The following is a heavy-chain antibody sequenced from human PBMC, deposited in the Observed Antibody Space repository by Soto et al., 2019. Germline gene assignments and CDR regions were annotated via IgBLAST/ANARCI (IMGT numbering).Heavy chain of an antibody. CDR2: IYYSGST. J-gene: IGHJ1*01. D-gene: IGHD4-4*01. CDR1: GGSISSGGYY. Sequence: ASETLSLTCTVSGGSISSGGYYWSWIRQHPGKGLEWIGYIYYSGSTYYNPSLKSRVTISVDTSKNQFSLKLSSVTAADTAVYYCASETTASYFQHWGQGTLVTVSS. V-gene: IGHV4-31*03. CDR3: ASETTASYFQH.